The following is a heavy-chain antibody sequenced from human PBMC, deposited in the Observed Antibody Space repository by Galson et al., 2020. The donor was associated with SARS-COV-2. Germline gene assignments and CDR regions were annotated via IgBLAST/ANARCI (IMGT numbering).Heavy chain of an antibody. J-gene: IGHJ4*02. CDR2: ISYDGSNK. CDR3: ARDGGSYFLN. Sequence: TGGSLRLSCAASGFTFSSYAMHWVRQAPGKGLEWVAVISYDGSNKYYADSVKGRFTISRDNSKNTLYLQMNSLRAEDTAVYYCARDGGSYFLNWGQGTLVTVSS. D-gene: IGHD1-26*01. CDR1: GFTFSSYA. V-gene: IGHV3-30-3*01.